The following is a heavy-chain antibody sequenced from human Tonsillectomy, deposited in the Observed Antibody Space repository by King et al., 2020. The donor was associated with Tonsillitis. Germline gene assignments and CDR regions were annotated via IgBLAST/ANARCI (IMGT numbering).Heavy chain of an antibody. CDR3: ATIYRGGFGMDV. CDR1: HGSISRSRDY. Sequence: LQLQESGPGLVKSSETLSLTCAVSHGSISRSRDYWVWIRQPPGKGLEWIGNIFYAGHTFYNPSLKSRVTLSVDSSKNQFSLRLSSVTAADTAVYYCATIYRGGFGMDVWGQGTTVTVSS. J-gene: IGHJ6*02. CDR2: IFYAGHT. D-gene: IGHD3-10*01. V-gene: IGHV4-39*07.